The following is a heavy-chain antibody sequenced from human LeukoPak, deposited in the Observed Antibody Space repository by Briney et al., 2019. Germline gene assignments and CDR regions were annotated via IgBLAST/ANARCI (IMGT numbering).Heavy chain of an antibody. CDR1: GGSISSYY. CDR3: AREYGDYAYFDY. CDR2: IYTSGTT. Sequence: MASETLSLTCTISGGSISSYYLSWIRQPAGKGLQWIGRIYTSGTTTYNPSLESRVTMSVDTSKNQFSLKLSSVTAADTAVYYCAREYGDYAYFDYWGQGTLVTVSS. D-gene: IGHD4-17*01. V-gene: IGHV4-4*07. J-gene: IGHJ4*02.